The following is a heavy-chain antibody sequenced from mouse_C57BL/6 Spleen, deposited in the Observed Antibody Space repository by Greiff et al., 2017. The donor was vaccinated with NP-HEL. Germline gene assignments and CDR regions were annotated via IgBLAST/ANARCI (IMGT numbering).Heavy chain of an antibody. CDR3: ASPYSNFSWFAY. Sequence: QVQLQQPGAELVKPGASVKMSCKASGYTFTSYWITWVKQRPGQGLEWIGDIYPGSGSTNYNEKFKGKATLTVDTSSSTAYMQLSSLTSEDSAVYYCASPYSNFSWFAYWGQGTLVTVSA. D-gene: IGHD2-5*01. CDR2: IYPGSGST. CDR1: GYTFTSYW. J-gene: IGHJ3*01. V-gene: IGHV1-55*01.